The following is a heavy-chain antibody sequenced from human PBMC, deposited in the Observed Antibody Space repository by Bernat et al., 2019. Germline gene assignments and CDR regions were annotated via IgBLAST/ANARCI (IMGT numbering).Heavy chain of an antibody. CDR3: ASSLRIAARPGGGYYFDY. J-gene: IGHJ4*02. CDR2: IYYSGST. CDR1: GGSISSSSYY. V-gene: IGHV4-39*01. Sequence: QLQLQESGPGLVKPSATLSLTCTVSGGSISSSSYYWGWIRQPPGKGLEWIGSIYYSGSTYYNPSLKSRVTISVDTSKNQFSLKLSSVTAADTAVYYCASSLRIAARPGGGYYFDYWGQGTLVT. D-gene: IGHD6-6*01.